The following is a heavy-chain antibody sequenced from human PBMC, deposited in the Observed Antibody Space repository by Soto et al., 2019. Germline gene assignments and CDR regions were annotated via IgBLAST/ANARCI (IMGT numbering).Heavy chain of an antibody. CDR2: ISISSSYI. CDR1: GFTFSSYS. Sequence: EVQLVESGGGLVKPGGSLRLSCAASGFTFSSYSMNWVRQAPGKGLEWVSSISISSSYIYYADSVKGRFTISRDNAKNSLSLQINSVRAEDTAVYYCARDPEFFDYCGQGTLVTVSS. CDR3: ARDPEFFDY. V-gene: IGHV3-21*01. J-gene: IGHJ4*02. D-gene: IGHD3-10*01.